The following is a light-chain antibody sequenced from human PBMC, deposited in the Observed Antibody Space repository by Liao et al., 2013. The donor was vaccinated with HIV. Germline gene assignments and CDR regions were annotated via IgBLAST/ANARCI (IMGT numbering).Light chain of an antibody. J-gene: IGLJ3*02. CDR1: NIGSKS. Sequence: SYVLTQPPSVSVAPGKTARITCGGNNIGSKSVHWYQQKPGQAPVLVIYQDNKRPSGIPERFSGSNSGNTATLTISGTQAMDEADYYCQAWDDNTAVFGGGTKLTVL. CDR3: QAWDDNTAV. V-gene: IGLV3-21*01. CDR2: QDN.